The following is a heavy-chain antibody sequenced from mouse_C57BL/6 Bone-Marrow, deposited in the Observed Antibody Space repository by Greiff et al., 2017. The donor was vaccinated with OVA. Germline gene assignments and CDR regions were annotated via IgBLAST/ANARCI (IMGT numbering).Heavy chain of an antibody. CDR3: ARGGTSPFAY. CDR2: INPSTGGT. Sequence: VQLQQSGPELVKPGASVKISCKASGYSFTGYYMNWVKQSPEKSLEWIGEINPSTGGTTYNQKFKAKATLPVDKSSSTAYMQRKSLTSADSAVYFCARGGTSPFAYWGQGTLVTVSA. D-gene: IGHD4-1*01. J-gene: IGHJ3*01. V-gene: IGHV1-42*01. CDR1: GYSFTGYY.